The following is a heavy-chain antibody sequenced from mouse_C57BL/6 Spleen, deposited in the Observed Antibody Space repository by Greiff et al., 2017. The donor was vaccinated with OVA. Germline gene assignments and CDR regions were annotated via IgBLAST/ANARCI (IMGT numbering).Heavy chain of an antibody. CDR3: ARGYPYAMDY. CDR1: GYTFTDYN. D-gene: IGHD2-2*01. V-gene: IGHV1-22*01. J-gene: IGHJ4*01. CDR2: INPNNGGT. Sequence: VQLKESGPELVKPGASVKMSCKASGYTFTDYNMHWVKQSHGKSLEWIGYINPNNGGTSYNQKFKGKATLTVNKSSSTAYMELRSLTSEDSAVYYCARGYPYAMDYWGQGTSVTVSS.